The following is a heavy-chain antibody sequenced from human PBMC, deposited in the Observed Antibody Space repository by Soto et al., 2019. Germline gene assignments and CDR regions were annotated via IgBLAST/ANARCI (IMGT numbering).Heavy chain of an antibody. CDR3: AMLGDWSGGSSGMDV. V-gene: IGHV3-72*01. D-gene: IGHD2-21*02. Sequence: EVQLVESGGGLVQPGGSLRLSCAASGLIFSDYHMDWVRQALGKGLEWVGRIRRKANSYTTEYAASVKGRFTISRDDSKNSLYLQMNSLKSEDTAVYSCAMLGDWSGGSSGMDVWGQGTTVTVTS. J-gene: IGHJ6*02. CDR1: GLIFSDYH. CDR2: IRRKANSYTT.